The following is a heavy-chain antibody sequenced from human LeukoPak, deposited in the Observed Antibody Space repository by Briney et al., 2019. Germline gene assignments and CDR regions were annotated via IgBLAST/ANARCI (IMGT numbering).Heavy chain of an antibody. Sequence: SETLSLTCTVSGDSISSYHWSWIRQPPGKGLEWIGYVYYSGSTTYNPSLKSRVTISIDTSKKQFFLKLSSVTAADTAVYYCARGAAPDYWGQGTLVTVSS. CDR1: GDSISSYH. D-gene: IGHD3-16*01. J-gene: IGHJ4*02. CDR3: ARGAAPDY. V-gene: IGHV4-59*01. CDR2: VYYSGST.